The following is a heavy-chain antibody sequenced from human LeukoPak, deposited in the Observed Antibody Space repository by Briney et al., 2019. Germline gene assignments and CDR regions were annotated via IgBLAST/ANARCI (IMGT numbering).Heavy chain of an antibody. CDR1: GYTFTSYD. Sequence: GASVKVSCKASGYTFTSYDINWVRQAPGQGLEWMGWMNPNSGNTGYAQKFQGRVTMTRNTSISTAYMELSSLRSEDTAVYYCARATYRTYSSRTGWFDPWGQGTLVTVSS. CDR3: ARATYRTYSSRTGWFDP. CDR2: MNPNSGNT. J-gene: IGHJ5*02. D-gene: IGHD6-13*01. V-gene: IGHV1-8*01.